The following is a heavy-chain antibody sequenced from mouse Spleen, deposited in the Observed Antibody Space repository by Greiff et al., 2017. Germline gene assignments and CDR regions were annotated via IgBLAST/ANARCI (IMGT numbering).Heavy chain of an antibody. CDR1: GYAFSSSW. D-gene: IGHD1-1*01. Sequence: QVQLQQSGPELVKPGASVKISCKASGYAFSSSWMNWVKQRPGKGLEWIGRIYPGDGDTNYNGKFKGKATLTADKSSSTAYMQLSSLTSEDSAVYYCARYYYDGSYWYFDVWGAGTTVTVSS. CDR2: IYPGDGDT. J-gene: IGHJ1*01. V-gene: IGHV1-82*01. CDR3: ARYYYDGSYWYFDV.